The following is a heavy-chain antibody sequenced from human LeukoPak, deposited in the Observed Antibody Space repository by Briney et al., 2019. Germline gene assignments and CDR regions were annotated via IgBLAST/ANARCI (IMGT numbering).Heavy chain of an antibody. CDR3: ARDAFVTMVRGVTFFDY. CDR1: GGSISSSNW. CDR2: IYYSGST. Sequence: SGTLSLTCAVSGGSISSSNWWSWVLQTPGKGLEWIGSIYYSGSTYYNPSHKSRVTISVDTSKNQFSLKLSSVTAADTAVYYCARDAFVTMVRGVTFFDYWGQETLVTVSS. V-gene: IGHV4-4*02. D-gene: IGHD3-10*01. J-gene: IGHJ4*02.